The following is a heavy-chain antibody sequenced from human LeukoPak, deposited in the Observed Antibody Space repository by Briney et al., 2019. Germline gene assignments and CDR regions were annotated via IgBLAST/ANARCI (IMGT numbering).Heavy chain of an antibody. V-gene: IGHV1-69*13. CDR1: GYTFTIYG. D-gene: IGHD1-1*01. Sequence: SVTVSFKASGYTFTIYGIIWVRQAPGQGLEWMGGIIPIFGRADYAQKFQDIVTITADESTSTVYMELSSLRSEDTAVYYCARGETILNWFDPWGQGTLVTVSS. J-gene: IGHJ5*02. CDR2: IIPIFGRA. CDR3: ARGETILNWFDP.